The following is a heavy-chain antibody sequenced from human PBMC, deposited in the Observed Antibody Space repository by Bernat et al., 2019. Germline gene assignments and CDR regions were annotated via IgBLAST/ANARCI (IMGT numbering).Heavy chain of an antibody. CDR3: ATNRYTYGHLTNQTYDFYGMDV. Sequence: QVQLVESGGGVVQPGRSLRLSCAASGFTFSSYVMYGVRQAPGEGLEGVAGISYDGSNKYSAASVKRRFTISRDTSKNTLYLQMHSLRAEDTAVYHCATNRYTYGHLTNQTYDFYGMDVWGRGTTVTVSS. D-gene: IGHD5-18*01. V-gene: IGHV3-30*03. J-gene: IGHJ6*02. CDR1: GFTFSSYV. CDR2: ISYDGSNK.